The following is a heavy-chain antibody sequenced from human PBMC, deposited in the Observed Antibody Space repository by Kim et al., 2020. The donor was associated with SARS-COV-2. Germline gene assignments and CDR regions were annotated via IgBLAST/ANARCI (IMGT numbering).Heavy chain of an antibody. J-gene: IGHJ4*01. CDR3: ARLLSCDYFDY. V-gene: IGHV3-21*01. Sequence: GGSLRLSCAASGFTFDNYGMNWVRQAPGKGLEWVSAIRSNGSNTDYADSVKGRFTISRDNAKNSLYLQMNSLRAEDTAVYYCARLLSCDYFDYWGHGTLVTVSS. CDR2: IRSNGSNT. D-gene: IGHD2-21*01. CDR1: GFTFDNYG.